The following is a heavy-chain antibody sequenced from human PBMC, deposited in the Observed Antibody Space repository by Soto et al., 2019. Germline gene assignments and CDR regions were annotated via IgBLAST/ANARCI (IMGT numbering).Heavy chain of an antibody. CDR1: AFTFSIFS. Sequence: GRSRRLSWSPSAFTFSIFSIHWDRQAPGKGREYVSGISSNGDSTYYADSVKGRFTISRDNSKNTLYLQMSSLRAVDTAVYYCVHPRSTVQIPPTWGQGTMVTVSS. CDR2: ISSNGDST. CDR3: VHPRSTVQIPPT. V-gene: IGHV3-64D*06. J-gene: IGHJ5*02. D-gene: IGHD4-17*01.